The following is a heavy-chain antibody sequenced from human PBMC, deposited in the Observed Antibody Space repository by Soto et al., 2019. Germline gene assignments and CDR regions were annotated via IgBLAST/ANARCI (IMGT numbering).Heavy chain of an antibody. CDR3: ARGLRYCTNGVCSNYSDY. D-gene: IGHD2-8*01. CDR1: GGSFSGYY. J-gene: IGHJ4*02. V-gene: IGHV4-34*01. Sequence: QVQLQQWGAGLLKPSETLSLTCAVYGGSFSGYYWSWIRQPPGKGLEWIGEINHSGSTNYNPSLKSRVTISVDTSKNQFSLKLSSVTAADTAVYYCARGLRYCTNGVCSNYSDYWGQGTLVTVSS. CDR2: INHSGST.